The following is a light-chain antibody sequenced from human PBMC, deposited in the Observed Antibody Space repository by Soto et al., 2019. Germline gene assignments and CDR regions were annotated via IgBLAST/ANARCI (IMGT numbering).Light chain of an antibody. Sequence: IVMTQSPLSLPVTPGKPAAISCRSSHSLLHSNGYNYLDWYLQTPGQSPQLLIYLGANRASGVPDRFSGSGSGTDFTLKISRVEAEDVGVYYCMQPLQSWTFGQGTKVDIK. CDR1: HSLLHSNGYNY. CDR2: LGA. V-gene: IGKV2-28*01. J-gene: IGKJ1*01. CDR3: MQPLQSWT.